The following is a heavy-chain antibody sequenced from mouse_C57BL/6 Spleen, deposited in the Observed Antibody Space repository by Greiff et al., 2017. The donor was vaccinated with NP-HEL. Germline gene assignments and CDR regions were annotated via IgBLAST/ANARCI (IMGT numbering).Heavy chain of an antibody. V-gene: IGHV5-6*01. Sequence: DVHLVESGGDLVKPGGSLKLSCAASGFTFSSYGMSWVRQTPDKRLEWVATISSGGSYTYYPDSVKGRFTISRDNAKNTLYLQMSSLKSEDTAMYYCARGGIYYDYGYAMDYWGQGTSVTVSS. CDR2: ISSGGSYT. CDR3: ARGGIYYDYGYAMDY. CDR1: GFTFSSYG. J-gene: IGHJ4*01. D-gene: IGHD2-4*01.